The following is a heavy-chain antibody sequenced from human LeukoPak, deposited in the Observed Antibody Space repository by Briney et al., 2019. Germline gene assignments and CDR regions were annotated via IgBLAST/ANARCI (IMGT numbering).Heavy chain of an antibody. J-gene: IGHJ3*02. CDR2: ISSSSSYI. CDR1: GFTFCSYS. CDR3: ARVAGGDYGSSWYGAFDI. Sequence: PGGSLRLSCAASGFTFCSYSMNWVRQAPGKGPEWVSSISSSSSYIYYADSVKGRFTISRDNAKNSLYLQMNSLRAEDTAVYYCARVAGGDYGSSWYGAFDIWGQGTMVTVSS. V-gene: IGHV3-21*01. D-gene: IGHD6-13*01.